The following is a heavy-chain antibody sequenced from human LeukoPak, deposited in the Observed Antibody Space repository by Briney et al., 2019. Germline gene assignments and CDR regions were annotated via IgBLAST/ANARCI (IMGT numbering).Heavy chain of an antibody. Sequence: GGSVKVSCKASGYMFASYGISWVRQAPGQGLEWMGWTGVYNDNTNLAPKFQGRVTMTTDISTTTAVMELRSLRSDDTAVYYCARDLFEYTYGLPFDYWGQGTLVTVSS. V-gene: IGHV1-18*01. CDR3: ARDLFEYTYGLPFDY. D-gene: IGHD5-18*01. CDR1: GYMFASYG. CDR2: TGVYNDNT. J-gene: IGHJ4*02.